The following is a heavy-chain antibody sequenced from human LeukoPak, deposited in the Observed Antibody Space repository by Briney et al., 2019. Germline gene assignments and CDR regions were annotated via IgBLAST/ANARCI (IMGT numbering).Heavy chain of an antibody. CDR3: STCRQVLLPFEP. Sequence: GGSLRLSCAASGFTFDDYAMHWVRQAPGKGLEWFSGISWNSGSIAYADSVKGRFTISRDNAKHSLYLQINSLRAETPALYSFSTCRQVLLPFEPWGQGTLVTVSS. CDR1: GFTFDDYA. CDR2: ISWNSGSI. D-gene: IGHD2-8*02. J-gene: IGHJ4*02. V-gene: IGHV3-9*01.